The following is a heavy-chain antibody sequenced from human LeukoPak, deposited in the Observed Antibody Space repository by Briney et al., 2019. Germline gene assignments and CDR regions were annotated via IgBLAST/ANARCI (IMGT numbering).Heavy chain of an antibody. Sequence: ASVKVSCKASGGTFSSYAISWVRQAPGKGLEWMGGFDPEDGETIYAQKFQGRVTMTEDTSTDTAYMELSSLRSEDTAVYYCATKGIVGATPIPYYYMDVWGKGTTVTISS. CDR1: GGTFSSYA. D-gene: IGHD1-26*01. CDR3: ATKGIVGATPIPYYYMDV. J-gene: IGHJ6*03. CDR2: FDPEDGET. V-gene: IGHV1-24*01.